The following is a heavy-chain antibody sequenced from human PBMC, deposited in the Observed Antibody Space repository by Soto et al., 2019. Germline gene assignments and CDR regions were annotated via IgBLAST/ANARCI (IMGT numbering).Heavy chain of an antibody. D-gene: IGHD2-15*01. CDR1: GDSLNSTSYY. CDR3: ARQQVRVALISSLGGYFDS. CDR2: IYYGGTT. V-gene: IGHV4-39*02. Sequence: QLQLQESRPGLVKPSETLSLTCTVSGDSLNSTSYYWGWIRQPPGKGLEWIGSIYYGGTTYYNSSLKSRGTMSVDTSKNLFSLRLTSMTASDTAVYYCARQQVRVALISSLGGYFDSWGRGTLVTVSS. J-gene: IGHJ4*02.